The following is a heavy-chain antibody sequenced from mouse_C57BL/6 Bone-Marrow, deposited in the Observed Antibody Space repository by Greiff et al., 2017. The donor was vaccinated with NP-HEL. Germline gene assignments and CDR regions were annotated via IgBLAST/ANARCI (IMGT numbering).Heavy chain of an antibody. V-gene: IGHV2-6*01. CDR1: GFSLTSYG. CDR2: IWGVGST. D-gene: IGHD2-4*01. Sequence: VQLQQSGPGLVAPSQSLSITCTVSGFSLTSYGVDWVRQSPGKGLEWLGVIWGVGSTNYNSALKSRLSISKDNSKSQVFLKMNSLQTDDTAMYYCASAIYYDYDGDYWGQGTTLTVSS. J-gene: IGHJ2*01. CDR3: ASAIYYDYDGDY.